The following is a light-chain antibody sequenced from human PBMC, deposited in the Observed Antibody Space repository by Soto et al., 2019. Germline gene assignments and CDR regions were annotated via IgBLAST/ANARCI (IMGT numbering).Light chain of an antibody. Sequence: DVVMTQSPLSLPVTLGQPASISCRSSQSLIHSDGNTYLNWFQQRPGQSPRRLIYKVSDRDSGVPDRLSGSGSGTDFTPKISRVEAEDVGVYYCMQGTHWPWTFGQGTEVEIK. CDR2: KVS. CDR1: QSLIHSDGNTY. CDR3: MQGTHWPWT. V-gene: IGKV2-30*02. J-gene: IGKJ1*01.